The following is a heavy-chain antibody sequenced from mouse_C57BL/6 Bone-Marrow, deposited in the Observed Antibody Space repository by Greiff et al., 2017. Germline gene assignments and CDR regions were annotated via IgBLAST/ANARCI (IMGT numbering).Heavy chain of an antibody. CDR2: IYPGSGST. CDR3: AREDYDGGYYFDY. D-gene: IGHD2-4*01. J-gene: IGHJ2*01. CDR1: GYTFTSYW. Sequence: VQLQQPGAELVKPGASVKMSCKASGYTFTSYWITWVKQRPGQGLEWIGDIYPGSGSTNYNEKFKSKATLTVDTSSSTVYMQLSSLTSEDSAVYYCAREDYDGGYYFDYWGQGTTLTVSS. V-gene: IGHV1-55*01.